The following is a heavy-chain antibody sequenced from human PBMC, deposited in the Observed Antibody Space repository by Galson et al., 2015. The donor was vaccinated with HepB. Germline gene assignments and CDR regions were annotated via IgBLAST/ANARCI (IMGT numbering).Heavy chain of an antibody. CDR2: ISSSSSTI. CDR3: AREVLITYWNDLKFYSPFDY. V-gene: IGHV3-48*01. CDR1: GFTFSSYS. J-gene: IGHJ4*02. D-gene: IGHD1-1*01. Sequence: SLRLSCAASGFTFSSYSMNWVRQAPGKGLEWVSYISSSSSTIYYADSVKGRFTITRDNAKNSLYLQMNSLTAEDTAVYYCAREVLITYWNDLKFYSPFDYWGQGTLVTVSS.